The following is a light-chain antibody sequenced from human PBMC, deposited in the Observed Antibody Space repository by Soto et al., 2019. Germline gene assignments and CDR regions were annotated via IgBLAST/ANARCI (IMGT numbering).Light chain of an antibody. CDR2: LGS. CDR3: MQALQYT. V-gene: IGKV2-28*01. J-gene: IGKJ2*01. CDR1: QSLLHSNGYNY. Sequence: DIVMTQSPLSLPVTPGEPASISCRSSQSLLHSNGYNYLDWYLQKPGQSPQLLIYLGSYRASGVPDRFSGSGSGTDFTLKISRVEAEDVGVYYCMQALQYTFGQGTKLEIK.